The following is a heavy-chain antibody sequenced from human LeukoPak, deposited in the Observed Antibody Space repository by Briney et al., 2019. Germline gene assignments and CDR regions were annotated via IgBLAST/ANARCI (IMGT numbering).Heavy chain of an antibody. CDR2: ARNRGNGYTT. V-gene: IGHV3-72*01. CDR3: ARIMRVDYGTYYFDY. CDR1: GFTFGDHY. D-gene: IGHD4/OR15-4a*01. Sequence: GGSLRLSCTASGFTFGDHYIDWVRQAPGKGLEWVGRARNRGNGYTTQYAASVKGRFTFSRDDSENTVYLQMNSLKTEDTAVYFCARIMRVDYGTYYFDYWGQGTLVTVSS. J-gene: IGHJ4*02.